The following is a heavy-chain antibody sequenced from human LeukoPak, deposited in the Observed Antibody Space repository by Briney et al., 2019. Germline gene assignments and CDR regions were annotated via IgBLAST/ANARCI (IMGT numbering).Heavy chain of an antibody. CDR3: AKDIRGSGHSSGLFDY. Sequence: GRSLRLSCAASGFTFDDYAMHWVRQAPGKGLEWVSGISWNSGSIGYADSVKGRFTISRDNAKNSLYLQMNSLRAEDMALYYCAKDIRGSGHSSGLFDYWGQGTLVTVSS. D-gene: IGHD3-22*01. CDR2: ISWNSGSI. V-gene: IGHV3-9*03. J-gene: IGHJ4*02. CDR1: GFTFDDYA.